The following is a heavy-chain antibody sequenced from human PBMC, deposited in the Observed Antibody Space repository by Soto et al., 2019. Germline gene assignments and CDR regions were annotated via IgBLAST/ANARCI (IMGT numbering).Heavy chain of an antibody. D-gene: IGHD2-2*01. V-gene: IGHV3-11*01. CDR1: GFTFSDYY. Sequence: GGSLRLSCAASGFTFSDYYMSWIRQAPGKGLEWVSYISSSGSTIYYADSVKGRFTIYRDNAKNSLYLQMNSLRAEDTAVYYCATCTSSYAIDYFEHWGQGTLVTVSS. CDR3: ATCTSSYAIDYFEH. CDR2: ISSSGSTI. J-gene: IGHJ1*01.